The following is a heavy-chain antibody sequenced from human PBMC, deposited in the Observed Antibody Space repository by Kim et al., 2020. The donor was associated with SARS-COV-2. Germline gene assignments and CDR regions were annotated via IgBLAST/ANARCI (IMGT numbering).Heavy chain of an antibody. CDR2: IYYSGST. Sequence: SETLSLTCTVSGGSISSGGYYWSWIRQHPGKGLEWIGYIYYSGSTYYNPSLKSRVTISVDTPKNQFSLKLSSVTAADTAVYYCARGEESEFDYWGQGTLVTVS. CDR3: ARGEESEFDY. J-gene: IGHJ4*02. CDR1: GGSISSGGYY. V-gene: IGHV4-31*03.